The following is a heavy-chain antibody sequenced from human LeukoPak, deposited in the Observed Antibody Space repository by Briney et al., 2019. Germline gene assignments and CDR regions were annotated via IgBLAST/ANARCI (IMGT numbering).Heavy chain of an antibody. Sequence: KSSETLSLTCTVSGGSISTYYWSWIRQPPGKGLEWIGYIYYSGSTNYSPSFKSRVTIYVDTSKSQFSLKLSSVTAADTAVYYCARCRYSYGDCDALDIWGQGTMVTVSS. D-gene: IGHD5-18*01. J-gene: IGHJ3*02. V-gene: IGHV4-59*01. CDR3: ARCRYSYGDCDALDI. CDR2: IYYSGST. CDR1: GGSISTYY.